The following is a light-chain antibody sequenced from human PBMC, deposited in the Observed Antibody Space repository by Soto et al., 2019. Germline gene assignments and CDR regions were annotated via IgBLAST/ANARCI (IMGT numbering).Light chain of an antibody. J-gene: IGKJ3*01. CDR1: QSVRNNY. CDR3: QHHSYSPPFT. CDR2: GAS. Sequence: ELVLTQSPGTLSLSPGERATLSCRASQSVRNNYLAWYQQRPGQAPRLLIYGASQRATGIPDRFSGSGSGTDFTLTISRLEPEDFAVYYCQHHSYSPPFTSGPGTKVDIK. V-gene: IGKV3-20*01.